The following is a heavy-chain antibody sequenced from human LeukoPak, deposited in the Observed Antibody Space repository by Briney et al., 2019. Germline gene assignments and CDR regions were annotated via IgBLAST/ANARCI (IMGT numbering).Heavy chain of an antibody. CDR1: GYTFTGYY. D-gene: IGHD3-22*01. CDR2: INPNSGGT. Sequence: GASVKVSCKASGYTFTGYYMHWVRQAPGQGLEWMGWINPNSGGTNYAQKLQGRVTMTTDTSTSTAYMELRSLRSDDTAVYYCARGVHRGYYDSSGYNPYYYYYYYMDVWGKGTTVTVSS. J-gene: IGHJ6*03. V-gene: IGHV1-2*02. CDR3: ARGVHRGYYDSSGYNPYYYYYYYMDV.